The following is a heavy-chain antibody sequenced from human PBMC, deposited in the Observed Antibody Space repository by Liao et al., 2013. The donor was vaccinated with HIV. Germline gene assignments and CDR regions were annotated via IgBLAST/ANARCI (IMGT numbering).Heavy chain of an antibody. Sequence: QVQLQQWGAGLLKPSETLSLTCTVSGGSISSYYWSWIRQPPGKGLEWIGYIYYSGSTNYNPSLKSRVTISVDTSKNQFSLKLSSVTAADTAVYYCARVGPLWHDAFDIWAKGQCHRLF. CDR2: IYYSGST. J-gene: IGHJ3*02. CDR1: GGSISSYY. D-gene: IGHD3-10*01. CDR3: ARVGPLWHDAFDI. V-gene: IGHV4-59*01.